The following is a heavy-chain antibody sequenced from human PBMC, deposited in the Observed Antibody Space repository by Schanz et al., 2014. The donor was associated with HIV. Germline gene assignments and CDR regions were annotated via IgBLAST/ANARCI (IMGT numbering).Heavy chain of an antibody. D-gene: IGHD2-21*02. CDR1: GGPFSSHA. V-gene: IGHV1-69*01. CDR2: IVPIFGTT. CDR3: ARGYCGADCSHFYYYGTDI. Sequence: QLQLAQSGAEVKKPGSSVKLSCKASGGPFSSHALSWVRQAPGQGLEWMGGIVPIFGTTNYAQRFQGRVSITADESTSKAYMELSGLRSQATAVYYCARGYCGADCSHFYYYGTDIWGQGTTVTVSS. J-gene: IGHJ6*02.